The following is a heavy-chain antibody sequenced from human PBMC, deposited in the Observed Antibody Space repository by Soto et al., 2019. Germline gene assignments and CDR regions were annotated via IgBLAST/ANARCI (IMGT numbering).Heavy chain of an antibody. J-gene: IGHJ6*02. CDR3: AMVDVYVTPSPQDV. Sequence: QVQLVQSRAEVKNPGASVKVSCKASGYSFTRYGIAWARQAPGQGLEWMGWINTYNGNTNYAQNLQGRVTLTTDTSTSTAYMVLTRLRSNDTAIYYCAMVDVYVTPSPQDVWGQGTTVIVSS. V-gene: IGHV1-18*01. CDR1: GYSFTRYG. D-gene: IGHD3-16*01. CDR2: INTYNGNT.